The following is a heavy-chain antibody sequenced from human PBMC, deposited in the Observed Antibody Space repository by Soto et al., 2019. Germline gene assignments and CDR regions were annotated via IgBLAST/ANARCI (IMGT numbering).Heavy chain of an antibody. D-gene: IGHD6-13*01. CDR2: INHSGST. J-gene: IGHJ4*02. CDR3: ARVIAAKGDY. V-gene: IGHV4-34*01. Sequence: QVQLQQWGAGLLKPSETLSLNCAVYGGSFSGYYWSWIRQPPGKGLEWIGEINHSGSTNYNPSLKSRVTISVDTSKNQFSLKLSSVTAADTAVYYCARVIAAKGDYWGQGTLVTVSS. CDR1: GGSFSGYY.